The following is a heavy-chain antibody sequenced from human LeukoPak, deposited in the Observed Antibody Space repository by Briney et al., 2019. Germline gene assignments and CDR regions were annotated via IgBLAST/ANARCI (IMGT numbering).Heavy chain of an antibody. D-gene: IGHD2-2*01. CDR3: ARQGVDCSSTSCYRDY. V-gene: IGHV4-34*01. CDR2: INHSGST. Sequence: SETLSLTCAVYGGSFSGYYWSWIRQPPGKGLEWIGEINHSGSTNYNPSLKSRVTISVDTSKNQFSLKLSSVTAADTAVYYCARQGVDCSSTSCYRDYWGQGTLVTVSS. CDR1: GGSFSGYY. J-gene: IGHJ4*02.